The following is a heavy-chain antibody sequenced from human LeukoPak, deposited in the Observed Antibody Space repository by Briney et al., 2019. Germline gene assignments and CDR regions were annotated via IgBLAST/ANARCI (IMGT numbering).Heavy chain of an antibody. CDR2: INHSGST. CDR1: GGSFSGYY. Sequence: SETLSLTCAVYGGSFSGYYWSWIRQPPGKGLEWIGEINHSGSTNYNPSLKSRVTISVDTSKNQFSLKLSSVTAADTAVYYCARSGQDIVVVPAAPLVATAHLDYWGQGTLVTVSS. CDR3: ARSGQDIVVVPAAPLVATAHLDY. D-gene: IGHD2-2*01. J-gene: IGHJ4*02. V-gene: IGHV4-34*01.